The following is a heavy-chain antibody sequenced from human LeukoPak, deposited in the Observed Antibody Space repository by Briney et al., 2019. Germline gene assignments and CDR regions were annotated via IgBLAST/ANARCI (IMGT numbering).Heavy chain of an antibody. D-gene: IGHD3-16*01. Sequence: SQTLSLTCTVSGGSISSGGYYWSCIRQHPGKGLEWIGYIYYSGCTYYNPSLKSRVTISVDTSKNQFSLKLSSVTAADTAVYYCARAKDPNRWPQVGQGGEYYFDYWGQGTLVTVSS. CDR2: IYYSGCT. V-gene: IGHV4-31*03. CDR1: GGSISSGGYY. CDR3: ARAKDPNRWPQVGQGGEYYFDY. J-gene: IGHJ4*02.